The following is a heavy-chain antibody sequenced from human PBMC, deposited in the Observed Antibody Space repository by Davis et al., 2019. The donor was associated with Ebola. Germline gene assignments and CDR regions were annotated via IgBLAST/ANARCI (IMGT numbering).Heavy chain of an antibody. CDR3: ARHAWYCSSTSCINWFDP. J-gene: IGHJ5*02. CDR1: GGSFSGYY. Sequence: MPSETLSLTCAVYGGSFSGYYWSWIRQPPGKGLEWIGEINHSGSTNYNPSLKSRVTISVDTSKNQFSLKLSSVTAADTAVYYCARHAWYCSSTSCINWFDPWGQGTLVTVSS. D-gene: IGHD2-2*01. V-gene: IGHV4-34*01. CDR2: INHSGST.